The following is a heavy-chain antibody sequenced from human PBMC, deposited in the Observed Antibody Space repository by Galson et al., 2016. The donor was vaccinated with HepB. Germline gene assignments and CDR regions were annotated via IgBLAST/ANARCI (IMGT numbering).Heavy chain of an antibody. CDR2: IGTAGDT. Sequence: SLRLSCAASGFTFSSYDMHWVRQATGKGLEWVSAIGTAGDTYYPGSVKGRFTISRENAKNSLYLQMNSLRAGDTAVYYCARMVYDILTGNQLGFDYWGQGTLVTVSS. CDR1: GFTFSSYD. J-gene: IGHJ4*02. CDR3: ARMVYDILTGNQLGFDY. V-gene: IGHV3-13*01. D-gene: IGHD3-9*01.